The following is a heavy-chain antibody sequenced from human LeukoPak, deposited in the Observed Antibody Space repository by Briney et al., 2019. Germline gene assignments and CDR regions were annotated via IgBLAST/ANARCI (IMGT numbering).Heavy chain of an antibody. Sequence: PSETLSLTCAVYGGSFSGYYWSWIRQPPGKGLEWIGEIKHSGSTNYNPSLKSRVTISVDTSKNQFSLKLSSVTAADTAVYYCARGGRTGEFDYWGQGTLVTVSS. D-gene: IGHD7-27*01. CDR1: GGSFSGYY. CDR3: ARGGRTGEFDY. J-gene: IGHJ4*02. V-gene: IGHV4-34*01. CDR2: IKHSGST.